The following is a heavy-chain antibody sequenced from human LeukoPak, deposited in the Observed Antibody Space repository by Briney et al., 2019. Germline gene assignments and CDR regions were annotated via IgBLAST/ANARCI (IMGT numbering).Heavy chain of an antibody. V-gene: IGHV4-61*02. Sequence: SETLSLTCTVSGGSISSSSYYWSWIRQPAGKGLEWIGRIYTSGSTNYNPSLKSRVTMSVDTSKNQFSLKLSSVTAADTAVYYCARDRRGYMDVWGKGTTVTVSS. CDR3: ARDRRGYMDV. D-gene: IGHD3-10*01. CDR2: IYTSGST. CDR1: GGSISSSSYY. J-gene: IGHJ6*03.